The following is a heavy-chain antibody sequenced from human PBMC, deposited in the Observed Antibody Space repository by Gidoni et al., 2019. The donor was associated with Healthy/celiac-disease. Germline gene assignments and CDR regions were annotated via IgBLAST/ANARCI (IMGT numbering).Heavy chain of an antibody. J-gene: IGHJ3*02. CDR1: GFTFSSYA. CDR3: AKGVAILEWYDAFDI. Sequence: EVQLLESGGGLVQPGGSLRLSGAASGFTFSSYAMSWVRQAPGKGLEWVSAISGSGGSTYYADSVKGRFTISSDNSKNTLYLQMNSLRAEDTAVYYCAKGVAILEWYDAFDIWGQGTMVTVSS. V-gene: IGHV3-23*01. CDR2: ISGSGGST. D-gene: IGHD3-3*01.